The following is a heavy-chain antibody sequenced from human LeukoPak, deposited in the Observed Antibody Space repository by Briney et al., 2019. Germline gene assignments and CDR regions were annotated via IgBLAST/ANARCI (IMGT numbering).Heavy chain of an antibody. D-gene: IGHD5-24*01. Sequence: GGSLRLSCAASGFTFSSYAMSWVRQAPGKGLEWVSVISGSGGSTYYADSVKGRFTISRDNSKNTLYLQMNSLRAEDTAVYYCAKDHEMATTGGYEGDYWGQGTLVTVSS. CDR3: AKDHEMATTGGYEGDY. J-gene: IGHJ4*02. CDR1: GFTFSSYA. V-gene: IGHV3-23*01. CDR2: ISGSGGST.